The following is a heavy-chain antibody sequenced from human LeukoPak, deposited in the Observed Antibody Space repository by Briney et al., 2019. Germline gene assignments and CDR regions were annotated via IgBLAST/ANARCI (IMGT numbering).Heavy chain of an antibody. CDR1: GFTFSNFW. CDR3: ARGRPFGMDV. Sequence: GGSLRLSCAASGFTFSNFWMYWVRQAPGKGLVWVSRINSDGNSTNYADSVKGRFTISRDNANNTLYLQMNSLRVEDTAVYYCARGRPFGMDVWGQGTMVTVSS. CDR2: INSDGNST. V-gene: IGHV3-74*01. J-gene: IGHJ6*02.